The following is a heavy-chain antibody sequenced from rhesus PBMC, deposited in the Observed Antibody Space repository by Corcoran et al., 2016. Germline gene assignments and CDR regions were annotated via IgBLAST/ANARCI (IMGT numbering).Heavy chain of an antibody. V-gene: IGHV4-65*01. CDR3: SRVPGYSGSWPRFDY. CDR1: GGSVSSSNW. CDR2: ISGSSGST. J-gene: IGHJ4*01. D-gene: IGHD6-25*01. Sequence: QVQLQESGPGLVKPSETLSLTCAVSGGSVSSSNWWSCIRQPPGKGLEWIGYISGSSGSTYYNPSLTSRVAISTDTSQNQFSLKLSSVTAADTGIYYCSRVPGYSGSWPRFDYWGQGVLVTVSS.